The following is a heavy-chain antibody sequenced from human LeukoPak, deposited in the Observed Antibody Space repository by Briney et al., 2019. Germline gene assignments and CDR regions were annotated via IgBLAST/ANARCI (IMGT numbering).Heavy chain of an antibody. V-gene: IGHV3-30*03. D-gene: IGHD5-18*01. CDR3: ARGYSHGAATFDF. J-gene: IGHJ4*02. CDR1: GFTFSSFA. Sequence: GGSLRLSCAASGFTFSSFAMHWVRQAPGKGLEWVALISYDGSNKNYADSVKGRFTISRDNSKNTLSLQMNSLSAEDTAVYYCARGYSHGAATFDFWGQGTLVTVSS. CDR2: ISYDGSNK.